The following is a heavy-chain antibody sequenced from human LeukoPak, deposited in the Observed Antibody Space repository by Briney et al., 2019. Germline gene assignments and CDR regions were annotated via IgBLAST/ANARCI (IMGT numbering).Heavy chain of an antibody. J-gene: IGHJ6*03. CDR3: AKDYGTFGGVIVPDYYYYYMDV. CDR2: IRYDGSNK. D-gene: IGHD3-16*02. Sequence: GGSLRLSXAASGFTFSSYGMHWVRQAPGKGLEWVAFIRYDGSNKYYADSVKGRFTISRDNSKNTLYLQMNSLRAEDTAVYYCAKDYGTFGGVIVPDYYYYYMDVWGKGTTVTVSS. V-gene: IGHV3-30*02. CDR1: GFTFSSYG.